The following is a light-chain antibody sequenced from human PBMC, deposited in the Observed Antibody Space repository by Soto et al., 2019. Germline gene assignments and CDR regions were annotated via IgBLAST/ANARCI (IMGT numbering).Light chain of an antibody. CDR2: DAS. J-gene: IGKJ1*01. CDR3: QQYDHLPPWT. CDR1: QDINKF. V-gene: IGKV1-33*01. Sequence: DLQMNQSPSSLSASVGDRVTITCQASQDINKFVNWYQLKPGKAPKLLIFDASNLETGVPSRFNGSGSGTHFTFTINNLQPGDIATYFCQQYDHLPPWTFGQGTKVEVK.